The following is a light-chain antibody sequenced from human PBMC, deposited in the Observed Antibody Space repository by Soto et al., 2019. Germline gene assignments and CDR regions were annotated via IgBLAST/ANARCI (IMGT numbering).Light chain of an antibody. CDR2: SNN. Sequence: QSVLTQPPSASGTPGQRVTISCSGSRSSIGSNTVNWYQHLPGTAPKLLIYSNNHRPSGVPDRFSASKTGASASLAISGLQYEDEGDDYCAAWDASLGGFYVFGTGTKLTVL. CDR3: AAWDASLGGFYV. CDR1: RSSIGSNT. V-gene: IGLV1-44*01. J-gene: IGLJ1*01.